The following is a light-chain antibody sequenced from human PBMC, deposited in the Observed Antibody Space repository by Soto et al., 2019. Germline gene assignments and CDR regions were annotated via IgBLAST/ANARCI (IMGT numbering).Light chain of an antibody. Sequence: IVVTQSPSTLCLSPGEGATLPCRASQRVXSNLGWDQEKPGQAPRVLXACTANMATGSPDRFSGSGSVTDFSLTISSLDPRDLAVYYFQQYGSAPRTFGQGTKVDI. V-gene: IGKV3-20*01. CDR3: QQYGSAPRT. CDR2: CTA. J-gene: IGKJ1*01. CDR1: QRVXSN.